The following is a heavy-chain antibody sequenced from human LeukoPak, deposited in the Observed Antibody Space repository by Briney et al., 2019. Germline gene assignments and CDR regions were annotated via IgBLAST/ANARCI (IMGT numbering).Heavy chain of an antibody. CDR2: ISYDGGNI. V-gene: IGHV3-30*18. CDR1: GFIFSSYG. J-gene: IGHJ3*02. Sequence: AGGSLRLSCAASGFIFSSYGMHWVRQAPGKGLERVAVISYDGGNISYTDSVKGRFTISRDNSKNTLYLQMNSLRAEDTAVYYCAKRGYCRGGTCFSHDALDIWGQGTMVTVSS. CDR3: AKRGYCRGGTCFSHDALDI. D-gene: IGHD2-15*01.